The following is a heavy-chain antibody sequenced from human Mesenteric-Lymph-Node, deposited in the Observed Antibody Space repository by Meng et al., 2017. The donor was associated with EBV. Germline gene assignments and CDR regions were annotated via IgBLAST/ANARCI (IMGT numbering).Heavy chain of an antibody. CDR1: GDSVSSNSAA. J-gene: IGHJ4*02. CDR3: ASSRPLAGNWNYHY. Sequence: QVPLQQSGPGLVKPSXTPSLTCALSGDSVSSNSAAWNWIRQSPSRGLEWLGRTYYRSKWYNDYAVSVKSRITINPDTSKNQFSLQLNSVTPEDTAVYYCASSRPLAGNWNYHYWGQGNLVTVSS. D-gene: IGHD1-7*01. V-gene: IGHV6-1*01. CDR2: TYYRSKWYN.